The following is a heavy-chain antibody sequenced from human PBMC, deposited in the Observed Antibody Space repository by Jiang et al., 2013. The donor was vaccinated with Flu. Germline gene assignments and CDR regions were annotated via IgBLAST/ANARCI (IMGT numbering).Heavy chain of an antibody. V-gene: IGHV4-59*08. CDR3: ARHRLVGAHDAFDI. J-gene: IGHJ3*02. D-gene: IGHD1-26*01. CDR2: IYYSGV. Sequence: PRKGLEWIGYIYYSGVQLKPSLKSRVTISVDTSKNQFSLRLSSVTAADTAVYYCARHRLVGAHDAFDIWGQGTMVTVSS.